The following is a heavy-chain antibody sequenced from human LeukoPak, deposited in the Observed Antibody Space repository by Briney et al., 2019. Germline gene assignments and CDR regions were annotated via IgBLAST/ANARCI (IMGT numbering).Heavy chain of an antibody. CDR2: IIPIFGTA. V-gene: IGHV1-69*06. J-gene: IGHJ4*02. CDR3: ARDGYSYGYFLF. D-gene: IGHD5-18*01. CDR1: GGTFTSYA. Sequence: SVKVSCKASGGTFTSYAISWARQAPGQGLEWMGGIIPIFGTANYAQKFQGRVTITADKSTSTAYMELSSLRSEDTAVYYCARDGYSYGYFLFWGQGTLVTVSS.